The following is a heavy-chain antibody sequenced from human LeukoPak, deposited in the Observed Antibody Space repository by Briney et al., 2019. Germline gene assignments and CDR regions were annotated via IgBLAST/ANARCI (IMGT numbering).Heavy chain of an antibody. CDR1: GGTFSSYA. V-gene: IGHV1-69*04. CDR3: ARVGLGYCSSTSRDYYYGMDV. Sequence: GSSVKVSCKASGGTFSSYAISWVRQAPGQGLEWMGRIIPILGIANYAQKFQGRVTITADKSTSTAYMELSSLRSEDTAVYYCARVGLGYCSSTSRDYYYGMDVWGQGTTVTVSS. D-gene: IGHD2-2*01. CDR2: IIPILGIA. J-gene: IGHJ6*02.